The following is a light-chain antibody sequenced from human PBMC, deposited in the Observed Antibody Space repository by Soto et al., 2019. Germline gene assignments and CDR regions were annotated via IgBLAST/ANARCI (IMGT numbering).Light chain of an antibody. J-gene: IGKJ1*01. CDR2: GAS. V-gene: IGKV3-15*01. Sequence: EVVVTNSPATLSVSKGERATLSCRASQSVSSNLAWYQQKPGQAPRLLIYGASTRATGIPARFSGSGSGTEFTLTISSLQSEDFAVYYCQQYNNWPRTFGQGTKVDI. CDR3: QQYNNWPRT. CDR1: QSVSSN.